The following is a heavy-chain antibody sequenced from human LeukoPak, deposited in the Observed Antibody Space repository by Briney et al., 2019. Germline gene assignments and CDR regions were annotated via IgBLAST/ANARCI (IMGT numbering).Heavy chain of an antibody. CDR1: GFTFSSYA. V-gene: IGHV3-23*01. CDR3: ARDQGAWGYGYNFDY. Sequence: HPGGSLRLSCAASGFTFSSYAMSWVRQAPGKGLEWVSAISGSGGSTYYADSVKGRFTISRDNSKNTLHLQMISLRAEDTAVYYCARDQGAWGYGYNFDYWGQGTLVTVSS. D-gene: IGHD3-16*01. CDR2: ISGSGGST. J-gene: IGHJ4*02.